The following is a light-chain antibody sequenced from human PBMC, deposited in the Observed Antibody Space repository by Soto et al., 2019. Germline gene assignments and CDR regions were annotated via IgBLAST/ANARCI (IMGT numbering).Light chain of an antibody. CDR1: SSNIGSNT. V-gene: IGLV1-44*01. CDR2: GDY. Sequence: QSVLTQPPSASGTPGQRVTISCSGSSSNIGSNTINWYQQLPGTAPKLLIHGDYLRPSGVPDRFSGSKSGTSASLAISGLHSEDEADYYCATWDDSLNGVVFGGGTKLTVL. J-gene: IGLJ2*01. CDR3: ATWDDSLNGVV.